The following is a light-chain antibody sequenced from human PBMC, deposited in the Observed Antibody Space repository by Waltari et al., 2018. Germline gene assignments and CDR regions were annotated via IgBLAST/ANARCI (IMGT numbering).Light chain of an antibody. CDR3: QQGQSYPLT. CDR1: QDIGNK. J-gene: IGKJ4*01. CDR2: WAS. V-gene: IGKV1-39*01. Sequence: DIQMTQSPVPLSGAVGDTVTITCQASQDIGNKLNWYQQKLGKAPKLLIYWASTLQCGIPSRFSGSGSGTDFTLTINSLQPEDFATYYCQQGQSYPLTFGGGTKVEIK.